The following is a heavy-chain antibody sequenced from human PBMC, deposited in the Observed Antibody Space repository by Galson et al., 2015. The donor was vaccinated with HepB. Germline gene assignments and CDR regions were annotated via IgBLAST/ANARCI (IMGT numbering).Heavy chain of an antibody. CDR1: GYTLTELS. J-gene: IGHJ6*02. Sequence: SVKVSCKVSGYTLTELSMHWVRQAPGKGLEWMGGFDPEDGETIYAQKFQGRVTMTDDTSTYTAYMELSSLRSEDTAVYYCATGPIGGYNTAYYYGMDVWGQGTTVTVSS. D-gene: IGHD5-24*01. CDR2: FDPEDGET. CDR3: ATGPIGGYNTAYYYGMDV. V-gene: IGHV1-24*01.